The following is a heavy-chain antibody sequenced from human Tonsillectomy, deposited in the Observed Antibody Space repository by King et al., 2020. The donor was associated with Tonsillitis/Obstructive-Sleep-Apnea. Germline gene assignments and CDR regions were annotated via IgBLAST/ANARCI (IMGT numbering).Heavy chain of an antibody. Sequence: VQLVESGGGLVQPGRSLRLSCTASGFTFGDYAMSWVRQAPGKGLEWVGFIRSKAYGGTTEYAASVKGRFTISRDDSKSIAYLQVNSLKTEDTAVYYCTRVPYSSSCYYMDVWGKGTTVTVSS. J-gene: IGHJ6*03. CDR1: GFTFGDYA. V-gene: IGHV3-49*04. CDR2: IRSKAYGGTT. D-gene: IGHD6-13*01. CDR3: TRVPYSSSCYYMDV.